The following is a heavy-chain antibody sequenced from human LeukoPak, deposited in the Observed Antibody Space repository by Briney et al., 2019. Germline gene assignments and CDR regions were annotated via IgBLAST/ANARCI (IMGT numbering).Heavy chain of an antibody. CDR3: ARLGAGPTYYDFWSGYSSFYFDY. CDR1: GGSTSGGNYY. J-gene: IGHJ4*02. D-gene: IGHD3-3*01. CDR2: ISSSGNT. Sequence: SEALSLTCIVSGGSTSGGNYYWGWIRRPPGKGLEWIGGISSSGNTYYNPSLKSRITISVDTSKNHFSLKLSSVTAADTAVYYCARLGAGPTYYDFWSGYSSFYFDYWGQGTLVTVSS. V-gene: IGHV4-39*02.